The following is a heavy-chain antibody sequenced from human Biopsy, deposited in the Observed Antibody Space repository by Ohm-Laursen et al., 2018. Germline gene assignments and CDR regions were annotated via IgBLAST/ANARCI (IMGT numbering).Heavy chain of an antibody. CDR1: GLTFTTAL. Sequence: SLRLSCSASGLTFTTALMTWVRQAPGKGLEWVSAFSGSGGSTYYADSVKGRFTISRDNSKNTLFLQMNSLRAEDTAVYYCAKGNGAYTNYGWYFDLWGRGTLVTVSS. V-gene: IGHV3-23*01. CDR2: FSGSGGST. D-gene: IGHD4-11*01. CDR3: AKGNGAYTNYGWYFDL. J-gene: IGHJ2*01.